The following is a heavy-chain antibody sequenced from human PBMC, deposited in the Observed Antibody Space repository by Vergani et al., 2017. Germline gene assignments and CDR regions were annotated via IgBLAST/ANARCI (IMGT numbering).Heavy chain of an antibody. D-gene: IGHD3-10*01. CDR3: ARLGITMVRGLYYYYGMDV. CDR2: IYTRGST. CDR1: GGSISSYY. J-gene: IGHJ6*02. Sequence: QVQLQESGPGLVKPSETLSLTCTVSGGSISSYYWSWIRQPPGKGLEWIGYIYTRGSTNYNPSLKSRVTISVDTSKNQFSLKLSSVTAADTAVYYCARLGITMVRGLYYYYGMDVWGQGTTVTVSS. V-gene: IGHV4-4*09.